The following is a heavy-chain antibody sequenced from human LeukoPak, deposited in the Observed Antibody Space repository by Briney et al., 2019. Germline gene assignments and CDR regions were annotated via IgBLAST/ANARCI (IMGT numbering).Heavy chain of an antibody. V-gene: IGHV3-30*18. CDR3: TKAGCTTSSCPNRFDY. J-gene: IGHJ4*02. CDR1: GFTFSSFG. CDR2: ISYDGRNE. Sequence: GGSLRLSCAASGFTFSSFGMHWVRQAPGKGLEWVAVISYDGRNEYYVDSVKGRFTTSRDNSKNTVYLQMNSLRAEDTAVYYCTKAGCTTSSCPNRFDYWGQGTLVTVSS. D-gene: IGHD2-2*01.